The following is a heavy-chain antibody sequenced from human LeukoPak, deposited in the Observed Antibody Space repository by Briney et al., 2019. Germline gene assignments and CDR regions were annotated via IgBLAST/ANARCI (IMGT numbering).Heavy chain of an antibody. Sequence: ASVNVSCKASGYIFRNYPMNWVRQAPGQGLEWMGWINTNTGNPTYAQGFIGRFVFSLDTSVSTAYLRISSLKAEDTAVYYCAIPRYSSGYPFDYWGQGSLVTVSS. V-gene: IGHV7-4-1*02. CDR2: INTNTGNP. D-gene: IGHD6-19*01. J-gene: IGHJ4*02. CDR3: AIPRYSSGYPFDY. CDR1: GYIFRNYP.